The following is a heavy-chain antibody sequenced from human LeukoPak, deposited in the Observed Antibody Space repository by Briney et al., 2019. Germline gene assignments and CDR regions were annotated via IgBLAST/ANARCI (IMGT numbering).Heavy chain of an antibody. D-gene: IGHD3-3*01. V-gene: IGHV3-21*01. Sequence: GGSLRLSCAASGFTFSSYSMNWVRQAPGKGLEWVSSISSSSSYIYYADSVKGRFTISRDNAKNSLYLQMNSLRAEDTAVYYCARGSVRFLEWLFRDYWGQGTLVTVSS. CDR2: ISSSSSYI. CDR1: GFTFSSYS. CDR3: ARGSVRFLEWLFRDY. J-gene: IGHJ4*02.